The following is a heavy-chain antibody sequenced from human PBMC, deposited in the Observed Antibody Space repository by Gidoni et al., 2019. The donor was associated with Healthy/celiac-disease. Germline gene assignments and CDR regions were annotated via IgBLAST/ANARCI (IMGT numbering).Heavy chain of an antibody. CDR2: IYYSGST. CDR1: GGSISSYY. Sequence: QVQLQESGPGLVKPSETLSLTCTVSGGSISSYYWSWIRQPPGKGLEWIGYIYYSGSTNYNPSLKSRVTISVDTSKNQFSLKLSSVTAADTAVYYCARRVVTTGYWFDPWGQGTLVTVSS. D-gene: IGHD2-21*02. CDR3: ARRVVTTGYWFDP. V-gene: IGHV4-59*01. J-gene: IGHJ5*02.